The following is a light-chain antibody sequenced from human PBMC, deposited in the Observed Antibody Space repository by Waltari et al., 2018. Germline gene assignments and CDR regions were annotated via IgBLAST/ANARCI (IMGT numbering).Light chain of an antibody. J-gene: IGKJ2*01. CDR1: QSVSSN. V-gene: IGKV3-15*01. Sequence: EIVMKQSPATLSVSPGERATLSCRASQSVSSNLAWYQQKPGQAPRLLIYGASTRATGIPARFSGSGSGTEFTLTISSLQSEDFAVYYCQQYNNWPYTCGQGTKLEIK. CDR2: GAS. CDR3: QQYNNWPYT.